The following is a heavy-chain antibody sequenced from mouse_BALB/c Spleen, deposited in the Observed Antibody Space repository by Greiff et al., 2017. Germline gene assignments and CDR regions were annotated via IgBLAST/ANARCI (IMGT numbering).Heavy chain of an antibody. CDR2: IDPANGNT. Sequence: EVKLMESGAELVKPGASVKLSCTASGFNIKDTYMHWVKQRPEQGLEWIGRIDPANGNTKYDPKFQGKATITADTSSNTAYLQLSSLTSEDTAVYYCARSRAYDYDYYFDDWGQGTTLTVSS. D-gene: IGHD2-4*01. CDR1: GFNIKDTY. CDR3: ARSRAYDYDYYFDD. J-gene: IGHJ2*01. V-gene: IGHV14-3*02.